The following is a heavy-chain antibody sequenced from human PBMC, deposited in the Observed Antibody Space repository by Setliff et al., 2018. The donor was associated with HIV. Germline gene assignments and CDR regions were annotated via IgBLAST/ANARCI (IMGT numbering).Heavy chain of an antibody. CDR2: VNQDGSQQ. CDR3: SRDPGYSSFDV. CDR1: GFSFSHYW. Sequence: GGSLRLSCTASGFSFSHYWMSWVRYTPGKGLEFVANVNQDGSQQSYVESVRGRFSISRDSGRNSVSLQMDRLTIEDTAVYYCSRDPGYSSFDVWGKGTTVTVSS. V-gene: IGHV3-7*01. J-gene: IGHJ6*03.